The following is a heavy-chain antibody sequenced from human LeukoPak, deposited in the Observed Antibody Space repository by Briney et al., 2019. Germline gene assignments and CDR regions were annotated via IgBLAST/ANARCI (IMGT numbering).Heavy chain of an antibody. CDR3: AREGPIAARPPNWYFDV. D-gene: IGHD6-6*01. Sequence: GGSLRLSCAASGFTFSSYWMSWVRQAPGKGLEWVANIKQDGSEKYYVDSVKGRFTISRDNAKNSVFLQMNSLRAEDTAVYHCAREGPIAARPPNWYFDVWGRGTLVTVSS. CDR2: IKQDGSEK. CDR1: GFTFSSYW. V-gene: IGHV3-7*01. J-gene: IGHJ2*01.